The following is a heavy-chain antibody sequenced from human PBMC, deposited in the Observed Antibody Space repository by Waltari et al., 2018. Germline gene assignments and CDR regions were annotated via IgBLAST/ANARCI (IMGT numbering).Heavy chain of an antibody. V-gene: IGHV3-21*01. CDR2: ISSSSSYI. J-gene: IGHJ4*02. Sequence: VQRVESGGGLVKPGGSVSLSCAASGFTFSTSSMNWVRQATGKGLEWVSSISSSSSYIYYADSVKGRFTISRDNAKNSLYLQMNSLRAEDTAVYYCARGPDYSKHYYFDYWGQGTLVTVSS. D-gene: IGHD4-4*01. CDR3: ARGPDYSKHYYFDY. CDR1: GFTFSTSS.